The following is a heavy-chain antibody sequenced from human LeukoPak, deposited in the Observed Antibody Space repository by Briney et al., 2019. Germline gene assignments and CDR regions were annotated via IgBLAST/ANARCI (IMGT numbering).Heavy chain of an antibody. Sequence: PGGSLRLSCAASGFTFSSYEMNWVRQAPGKGLEWVSYISSSGSTIYYADSVKGRFTISRDNAKNSLYLQMNSLRAEDTAVYDCARDSPNYDILTGYPYWYFDLWGRGTLVTVSS. CDR3: ARDSPNYDILTGYPYWYFDL. CDR1: GFTFSSYE. D-gene: IGHD3-9*01. CDR2: ISSSGSTI. J-gene: IGHJ2*01. V-gene: IGHV3-48*03.